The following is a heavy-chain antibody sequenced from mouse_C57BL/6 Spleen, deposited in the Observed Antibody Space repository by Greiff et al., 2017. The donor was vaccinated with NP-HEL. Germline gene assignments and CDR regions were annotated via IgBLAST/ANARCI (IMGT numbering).Heavy chain of an antibody. CDR3: GREAGGSDY. CDR1: GYTFTSYW. Sequence: QVQLQQPGAELVKPGASVKMSCKASGYTFTSYWITWVKQRPGQGLEWIGDIYPGSGSTNYNEKFKSKATMTVDTSSSTAYLQRSSRTSEDSAVYDGGREAGGSDYWGQGTTLTVSS. CDR2: IYPGSGST. J-gene: IGHJ2*01. V-gene: IGHV1-55*01.